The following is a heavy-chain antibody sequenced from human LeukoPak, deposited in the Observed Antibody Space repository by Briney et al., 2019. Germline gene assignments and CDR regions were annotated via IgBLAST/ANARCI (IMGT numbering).Heavy chain of an antibody. CDR1: GYTFTGYY. V-gene: IGHV1-2*02. CDR3: ARDLPPYYDILTGYYTRWYFDL. Sequence: ASVKVSCKASGYTFTGYYMHWVRQAPGQGLEWMGWINPNSGGTNYARKFQGRVTMTRDTSISTAYMELSRLRSDDTAVYYCARDLPPYYDILTGYYTRWYFDLWGRGTLVTVSS. D-gene: IGHD3-9*01. J-gene: IGHJ2*01. CDR2: INPNSGGT.